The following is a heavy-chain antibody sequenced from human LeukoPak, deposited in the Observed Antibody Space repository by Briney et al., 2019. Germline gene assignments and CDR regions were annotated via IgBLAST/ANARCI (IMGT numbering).Heavy chain of an antibody. D-gene: IGHD5-24*01. V-gene: IGHV3-66*01. CDR2: IYSGGST. CDR3: GRGWAVDF. CDR1: GFIFNNYG. J-gene: IGHJ4*02. Sequence: GGSLRLSCAASGFIFNNYGMHWVRQAPGKGLEWVSVIYSGGSTYYADSVKGRFTISRDNAKNSVYLQMNSLRVEDTAVYYCGRGWAVDFWGQGTLVTVSS.